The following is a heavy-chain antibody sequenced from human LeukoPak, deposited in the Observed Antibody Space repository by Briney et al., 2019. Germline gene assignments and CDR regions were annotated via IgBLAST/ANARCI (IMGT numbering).Heavy chain of an antibody. CDR2: IYYTGNT. J-gene: IGHJ4*02. D-gene: IGHD3-16*02. CDR3: ARDRITFGGVIVNDY. CDR1: GGSISSGSYY. Sequence: SETLSLTCTVSGGSISSGSYYWSWIRQPPGKGLEWIGYIYYTGNTNYNPSLKSRVTISVDTPKNQFSLKLSSVTAADTAVYYCARDRITFGGVIVNDYWGQGTLVTVSS. V-gene: IGHV4-61*01.